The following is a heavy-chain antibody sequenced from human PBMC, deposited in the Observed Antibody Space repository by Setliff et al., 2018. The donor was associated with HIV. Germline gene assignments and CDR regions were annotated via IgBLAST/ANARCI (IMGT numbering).Heavy chain of an antibody. Sequence: SETLSLTCAVAGYSISSGYSWGCIRQPPGKGLEWFASLYHSGTNFYNPSLKSRVTISLDTSTNRFSLKLSSVTAADTAIYYCARQVGSQYSYWAYYFGSWGQGAMVTVSS. CDR3: ARQVGSQYSYWAYYFGS. D-gene: IGHD5-18*01. J-gene: IGHJ4*02. CDR1: GYSISSGYS. V-gene: IGHV4-38-2*01. CDR2: LYHSGTN.